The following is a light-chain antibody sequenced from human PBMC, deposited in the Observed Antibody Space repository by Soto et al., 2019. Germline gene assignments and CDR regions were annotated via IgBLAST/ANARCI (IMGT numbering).Light chain of an antibody. CDR2: KVS. J-gene: IGKJ1*01. V-gene: IGKV2-30*01. Sequence: EDERSEAQQCLPVTLGQPAYISCRSSQSLVYSDGNTYLNWFQQRPGQSPRRLIYKVSNRDSGVPERFSGSGSGTDFTLKISSVEAAHVGVYYCMQGAHWPRTFGQGTKG. CDR1: QSLVYSDGNTY. CDR3: MQGAHWPRT.